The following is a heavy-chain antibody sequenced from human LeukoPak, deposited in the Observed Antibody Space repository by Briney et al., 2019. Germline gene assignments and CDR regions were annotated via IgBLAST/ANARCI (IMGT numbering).Heavy chain of an antibody. CDR3: ARGLQVVVVAATQFDP. V-gene: IGHV4-30-4*01. J-gene: IGHJ5*02. CDR2: IYYSGST. CDR1: GGSISSGDYY. D-gene: IGHD2-15*01. Sequence: PSQTLSLTCTVSGGSISSGDYYWSWIRQPPGKGLEWIGYIYYSGSTYYNPSLKSRVTISVDTSKNQFSLKLSSVTAADTAVYYCARGLQVVVVAATQFDPWGQGTLVTVSS.